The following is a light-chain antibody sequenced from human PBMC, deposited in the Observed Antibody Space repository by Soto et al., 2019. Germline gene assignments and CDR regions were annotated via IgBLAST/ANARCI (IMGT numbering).Light chain of an antibody. CDR2: AAS. CDR1: QTISTW. V-gene: IGKV1-39*01. J-gene: IGKJ1*01. Sequence: DIQMTQSPSTLSASVGERVTIACRASQTISTWLAWYQQKPGKAPKLLIYAASNLQSGVPSRFSGSGSGTDFTLTISSLQPEDFATYFCQQSYSTPPWTFGQGTKVDI. CDR3: QQSYSTPPWT.